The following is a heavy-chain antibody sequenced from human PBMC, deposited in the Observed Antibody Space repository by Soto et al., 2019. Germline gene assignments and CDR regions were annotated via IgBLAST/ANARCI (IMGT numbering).Heavy chain of an antibody. D-gene: IGHD2-21*02. CDR2: ISSNGGST. CDR3: VQGPYCGCTCYIPYFDN. V-gene: IGHV3-64D*06. CDR1: GFTFSSYA. Sequence: GGSLRLSCSASGFTFSSYAMHWVRQAPGKGLEYVSAISSNGGSTYYADSVKGRFTISRDNSKNTLYLQMSSLRAEDTAVYYCVQGPYCGCTCYIPYFDNWGPETLLAVSS. J-gene: IGHJ4*01.